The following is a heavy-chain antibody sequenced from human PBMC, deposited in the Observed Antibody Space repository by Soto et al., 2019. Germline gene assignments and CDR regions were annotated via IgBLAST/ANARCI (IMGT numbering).Heavy chain of an antibody. CDR2: IYPGDSVT. J-gene: IGHJ5*02. CDR1: GYSFATYW. V-gene: IGHV5-51*01. Sequence: GESLKISCKASGYSFATYWIAWVPRMPGKGLEWMGIIYPGDSVTRYNPSFQGQVTISVDKSFSTASLQWSSLKVADTATYYCARQGNITSGGNWLDPWGQGTLVTVSS. CDR3: ARQGNITSGGNWLDP. D-gene: IGHD3-10*01.